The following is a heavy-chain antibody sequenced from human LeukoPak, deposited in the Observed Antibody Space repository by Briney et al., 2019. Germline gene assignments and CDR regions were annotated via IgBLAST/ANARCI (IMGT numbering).Heavy chain of an antibody. D-gene: IGHD4-17*01. CDR3: ARQGSTVTTWYGMDV. CDR2: VYYSGST. CDR1: GGSISSYY. J-gene: IGHJ6*02. V-gene: IGHV4-59*08. Sequence: SGTLSLTCTVSGGSISSYYWSWIRQPPGKGLEWIGYVYYSGSTNYNPSLKSRVTISVDTSKNQFSLKLSSVTAADTAVYYCARQGSTVTTWYGMDVWGQGTTVTVSS.